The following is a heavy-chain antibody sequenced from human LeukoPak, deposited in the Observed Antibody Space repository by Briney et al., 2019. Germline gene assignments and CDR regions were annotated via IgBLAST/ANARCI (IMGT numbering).Heavy chain of an antibody. CDR2: ISYSGGST. J-gene: IGHJ4*02. Sequence: PGGSLRLSCAASGFTFSSYAMSWVRQAPGKGLEWFSVISYSGGSTNYADSVKGRFTISRDNSKNTLYLQMNSLRAEDTAVYYCAKGHRSSGGCYYDYWGQGTLVTVSS. CDR3: AKGHRSSGGCYYDY. D-gene: IGHD2-15*01. V-gene: IGHV3-23*01. CDR1: GFTFSSYA.